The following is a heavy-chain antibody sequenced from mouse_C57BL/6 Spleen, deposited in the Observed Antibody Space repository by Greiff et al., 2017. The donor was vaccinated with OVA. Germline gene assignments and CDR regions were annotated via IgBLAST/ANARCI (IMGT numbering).Heavy chain of an antibody. V-gene: IGHV5-17*01. Sequence: EVMLVESGGGLVKPGGSLKLSCAASGFTFSDYGMHWVRQAPEKGLEWVAYISSGSSTIYYADTVKGRFTISRDNAKNTLFLQMTSLRSEDTAMYYCARRITTVVATYYAMDYWGQGTSVTVSS. J-gene: IGHJ4*01. D-gene: IGHD1-1*01. CDR1: GFTFSDYG. CDR3: ARRITTVVATYYAMDY. CDR2: ISSGSSTI.